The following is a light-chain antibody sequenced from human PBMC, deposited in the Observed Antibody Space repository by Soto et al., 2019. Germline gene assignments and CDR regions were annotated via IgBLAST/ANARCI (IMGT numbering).Light chain of an antibody. J-gene: IGLJ1*01. Sequence: QSVLTKPASGSGSPVQSITISCTGTSSDVGGYNYVSWYQHHPGKAHKLLIYDVSNRPSGVSNRFSGSKSDNTASLTISGLQPEDEADYYCSSYTTSNTRQIVFGTGTKVTVL. V-gene: IGLV2-14*03. CDR2: DVS. CDR1: SSDVGGYNY. CDR3: SSYTTSNTRQIV.